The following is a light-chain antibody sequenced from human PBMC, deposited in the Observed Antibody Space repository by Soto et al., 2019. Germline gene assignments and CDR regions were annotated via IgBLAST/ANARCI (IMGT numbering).Light chain of an antibody. Sequence: DIVMTQSPLSLPVTPESPPSFPAAFVQALRLVNDYPYLDWYLQKPGQSPQVLIYLGSNRASGVPDRFSGRGSGTDFTLKISRVEAEDVGVYYCMQALQTPYTFGQGTKLEIK. J-gene: IGKJ2*01. V-gene: IGKV2-28*01. CDR2: LGS. CDR3: MQALQTPYT. CDR1: QALRLVNDYPY.